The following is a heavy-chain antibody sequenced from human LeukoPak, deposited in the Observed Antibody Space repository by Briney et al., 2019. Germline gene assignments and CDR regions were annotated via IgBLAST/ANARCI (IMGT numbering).Heavy chain of an antibody. V-gene: IGHV1-18*01. D-gene: IGHD3-22*01. Sequence: ASVKVSCKASGYTFTSYGISWVRQAPGQGREWMGWISAYNGNTNYAQKLQCRVTMTTDTSTSTAYMELRSLRSDDTAVYYCARDLGGDSSGCFDYWGQGTLVTVSS. CDR2: ISAYNGNT. CDR1: GYTFTSYG. J-gene: IGHJ4*02. CDR3: ARDLGGDSSGCFDY.